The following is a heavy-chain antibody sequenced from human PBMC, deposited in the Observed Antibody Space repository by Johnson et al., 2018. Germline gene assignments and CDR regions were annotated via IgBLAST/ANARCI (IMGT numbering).Heavy chain of an antibody. D-gene: IGHD1-26*01. CDR1: GFIFSSYG. Sequence: VQLLETGGGVVQPGRSXRLSCAASGFIFSSYGMHWVRQAPGKGLEWVAFIAYDGSKKYHVDSVKGRFTISRDNSKKQLDVQMNSLRAEDTAVYHCAKECLYGSTSLSLYFYGMYVWGQGTTVTGSS. V-gene: IGHV3-30*18. CDR3: AKECLYGSTSLSLYFYGMYV. CDR2: IAYDGSKK. J-gene: IGHJ6*02.